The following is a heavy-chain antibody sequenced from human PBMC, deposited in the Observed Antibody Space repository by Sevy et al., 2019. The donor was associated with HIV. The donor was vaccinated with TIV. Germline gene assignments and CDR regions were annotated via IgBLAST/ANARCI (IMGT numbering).Heavy chain of an antibody. CDR1: GDSMNTYY. J-gene: IGHJ5*02. Sequence: SETLSLTCTVTGDSMNTYYWAWIRQPPGKSLEWVSYILYSGSTEYSPSLKSRVTMALDKSKNEVSLRVSSVAAADTAVYYCARVVPGDNWFCPWGQGRLVTVSS. CDR3: ARVVPGDNWFCP. D-gene: IGHD2-21*01. CDR2: ILYSGST. V-gene: IGHV4-59*01.